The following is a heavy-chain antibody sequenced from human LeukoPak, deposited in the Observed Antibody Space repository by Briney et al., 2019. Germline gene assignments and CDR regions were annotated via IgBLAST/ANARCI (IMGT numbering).Heavy chain of an antibody. J-gene: IGHJ5*02. D-gene: IGHD5-24*01. Sequence: PSETLSLTCTVSGGSISSYYWSWIRQPPGKGLEWIGYIYYSGSTNYNPSLKSRVTISVDPSKNQLSLTLGSVTAAHTPVYLCARRRRLQPNKNLFDPWGQGTLVTVSS. CDR1: GGSISSYY. V-gene: IGHV4-59*01. CDR2: IYYSGST. CDR3: ARRRRLQPNKNLFDP.